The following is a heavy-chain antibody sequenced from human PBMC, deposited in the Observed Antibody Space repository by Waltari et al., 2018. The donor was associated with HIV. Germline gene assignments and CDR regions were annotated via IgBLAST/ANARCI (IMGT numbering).Heavy chain of an antibody. CDR2: TSSNGGST. D-gene: IGHD6-19*01. V-gene: IGHV3-64*01. J-gene: IGHJ6*02. CDR1: GFTFSSYA. CDR3: ARGSGYSSGWYQDYYGMDV. Sequence: AASGFTFSSYAMHWVRQAPGKGLEYVSATSSNGGSTYYANSVKGRFTISRDNSKNTLYLQMGSLRAEDMAVYYCARGSGYSSGWYQDYYGMDVWGQGTTVTVSS.